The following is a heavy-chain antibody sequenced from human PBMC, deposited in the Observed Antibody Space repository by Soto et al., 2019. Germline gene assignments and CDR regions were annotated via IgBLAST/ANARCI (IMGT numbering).Heavy chain of an antibody. D-gene: IGHD5-18*01. J-gene: IGHJ6*03. V-gene: IGHV5-51*01. CDR3: AKARVRDYYYYYMDV. Sequence: GESLKISCKGSGYSFARYWIGWVRQMPGKGLEWMGIIFPGDSDTRYSPSFQGQVTISADKSTSTAYLQWNSLKASDTAMYYCAKARVRDYYYYYMDVWGTGTTVTSP. CDR1: GYSFARYW. CDR2: IFPGDSDT.